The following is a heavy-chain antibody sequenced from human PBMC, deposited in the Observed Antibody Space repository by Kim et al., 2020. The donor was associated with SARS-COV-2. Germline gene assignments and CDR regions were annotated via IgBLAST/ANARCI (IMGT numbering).Heavy chain of an antibody. V-gene: IGHV1-3*04. CDR3: TRGRGKSRSHALWTY. CDR2: INTDNGNT. D-gene: IGHD3-10*01. Sequence: ASVKVSCKASGYTFTSYPMHWVRQAPGQRPEWMGRINTDNGNTQYSQKFQGRVTFTRDTSATIAYMELTGLRSEDTAVYYCTRGRGKSRSHALWTYWGQGALVTVSS. CDR1: GYTFTSYP. J-gene: IGHJ4*02.